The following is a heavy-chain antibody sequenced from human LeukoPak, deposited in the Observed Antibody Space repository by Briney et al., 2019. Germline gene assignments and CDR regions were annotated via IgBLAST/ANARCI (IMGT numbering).Heavy chain of an antibody. Sequence: PGGSLSLSCAASGFTFSDFAMAWVRQAPGKGLEWVSAISSGGGSTFYADSVKGRFTISRDNSRTSLYLLMNSLRAEDTSVYYCAKSMGSVDFDYCGQGTLVTVSS. CDR2: ISSGGGST. CDR1: GFTFSDFA. J-gene: IGHJ4*02. CDR3: AKSMGSVDFDY. V-gene: IGHV3-23*01. D-gene: IGHD2/OR15-2a*01.